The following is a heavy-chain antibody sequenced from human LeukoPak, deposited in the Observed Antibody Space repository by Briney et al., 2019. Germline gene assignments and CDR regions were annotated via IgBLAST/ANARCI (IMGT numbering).Heavy chain of an antibody. D-gene: IGHD2-2*01. Sequence: GESLKISCKGSGYSFTSHWIGWVRQMPGKGLEWMGIIYPGDSDTRYSPSFPGQVTISADKSISAAYLQWSSLKASDTAMYYCARLGVVPAAFHYYCYMDVWGKGTTVTVSS. CDR2: IYPGDSDT. CDR1: GYSFTSHW. V-gene: IGHV5-51*01. CDR3: ARLGVVPAAFHYYCYMDV. J-gene: IGHJ6*03.